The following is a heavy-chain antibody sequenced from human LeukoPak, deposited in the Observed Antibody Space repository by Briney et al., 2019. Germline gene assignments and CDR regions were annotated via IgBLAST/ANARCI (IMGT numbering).Heavy chain of an antibody. V-gene: IGHV3-7*01. CDR3: ATDRKVGTWDPRFDY. Sequence: GGSLRLSCAASGFTFSSYAMSWVRQAPGEGLEWVANIREEGGEKNYVESVKGGFTIYRDNDTISLYMQMNSLRVEDTADYYCATDRKVGTWDPRFDYWGQGTLVTVSS. J-gene: IGHJ4*02. CDR1: GFTFSSYA. CDR2: IREEGGEK. D-gene: IGHD4-23*01.